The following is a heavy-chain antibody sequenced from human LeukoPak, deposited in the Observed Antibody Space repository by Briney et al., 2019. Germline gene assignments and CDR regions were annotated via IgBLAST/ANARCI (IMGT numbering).Heavy chain of an antibody. D-gene: IGHD3-22*01. Sequence: GGSLRLSCAASGFTFSSYAMSWVRQAPGKGLEWVSAISGSGGSTYYAGSVKGRFTISRDNSKNTLYLQMNSLRAEDTAVYYCAKDHDYYDSSGYPFDYWGQGTLVTVSS. CDR1: GFTFSSYA. CDR3: AKDHDYYDSSGYPFDY. J-gene: IGHJ4*02. V-gene: IGHV3-23*01. CDR2: ISGSGGST.